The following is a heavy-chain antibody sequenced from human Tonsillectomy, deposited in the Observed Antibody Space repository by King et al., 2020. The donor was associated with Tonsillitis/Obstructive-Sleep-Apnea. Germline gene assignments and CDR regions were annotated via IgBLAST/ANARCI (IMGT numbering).Heavy chain of an antibody. V-gene: IGHV3-48*03. CDR3: ACDYYYDSSGYFTPFYY. D-gene: IGHD3-22*01. CDR2: ISSSGSTI. J-gene: IGHJ4*02. Sequence: VQLVESGGGLVQPGGSLRLSCAASGFTFSSYEMNWVRQAPGKGLEWVSYISSSGSTIYYADSVKGRFTISRDNAKNSLYQQMNSLRAEDTAVYYCACDYYYDSSGYFTPFYYWGQGTLVTVSS. CDR1: GFTFSSYE.